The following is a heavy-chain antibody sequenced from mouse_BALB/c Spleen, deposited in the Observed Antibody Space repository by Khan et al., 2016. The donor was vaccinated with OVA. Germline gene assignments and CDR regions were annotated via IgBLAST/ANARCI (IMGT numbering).Heavy chain of an antibody. J-gene: IGHJ3*01. D-gene: IGHD2-4*01. CDR3: ARKDYYDYDPFPY. CDR1: GYSITSEYA. Sequence: VQLKESGPGLVKPSQSLSLTCTVTGYSITSEYAWNWIRQFPENKLEWMGYINYSGNTRFNPSLKSRTSITRDTYKNQFFLQLNSVTTEDTATYYCARKDYYDYDPFPYWGQGTLVTVSA. CDR2: INYSGNT. V-gene: IGHV3-2*02.